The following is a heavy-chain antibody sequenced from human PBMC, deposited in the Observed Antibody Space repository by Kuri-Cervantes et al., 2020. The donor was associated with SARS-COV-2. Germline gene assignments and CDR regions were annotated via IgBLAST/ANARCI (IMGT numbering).Heavy chain of an antibody. CDR2: INAGNGNT. Sequence: ASVKVSCKASGGTFSSYAISWVRQAPGQRLEWMGWINAGNGNTKYSQKFQGRVTITRDTSASTAYMELSSLRSEDTAVYYYARDRVVSTFPTPTGKYYYYYGMDVWGQGTTVTVSS. CDR3: ARDRVVSTFPTPTGKYYYYYGMDV. V-gene: IGHV1-3*01. CDR1: GGTFSSYA. J-gene: IGHJ6*02. D-gene: IGHD1-14*01.